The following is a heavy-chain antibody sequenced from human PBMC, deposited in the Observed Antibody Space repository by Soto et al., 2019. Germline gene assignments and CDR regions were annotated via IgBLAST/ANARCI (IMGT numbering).Heavy chain of an antibody. CDR1: GVSVCTSRVG. Sequence: SGPTMVNGTQTFRLSVTFSGVSVCTSRVGVGWLRHAPGQALEWLALIYLTDDKRYRPCQKSRLTLTKDTSKNQVVLTMTNMDPVDTATYYCAHSPGHDILTEYYFDPWGQVTLVTV. CDR3: AHSPGHDILTEYYFDP. J-gene: IGHJ4*02. D-gene: IGHD3-9*01. CDR2: IYLTDDK. V-gene: IGHV2-5*01.